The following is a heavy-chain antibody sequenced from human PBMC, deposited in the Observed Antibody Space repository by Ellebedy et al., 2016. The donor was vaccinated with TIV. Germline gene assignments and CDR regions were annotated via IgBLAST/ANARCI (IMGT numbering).Heavy chain of an antibody. D-gene: IGHD3-10*01. CDR1: GFTFSSYA. J-gene: IGHJ4*02. V-gene: IGHV3-48*03. CDR2: ISSSGSTI. Sequence: GGSLRLXXAASGFTFSSYAMNWVRQAPGKGLEWISYISSSGSTIYYADSVKGRFTISRDNSKNSLYLQMNSLSAEDTAVYYCAGDYIWFGDAFDDNWGQGTLVTVSS. CDR3: AGDYIWFGDAFDDN.